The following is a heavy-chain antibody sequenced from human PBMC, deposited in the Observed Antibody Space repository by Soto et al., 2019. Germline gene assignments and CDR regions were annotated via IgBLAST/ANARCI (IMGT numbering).Heavy chain of an antibody. CDR1: GFTFSSYA. CDR2: ISGSGGST. CDR3: AKSPRYYDFWTNTHYYYMDV. Sequence: GGSLRLSCAASGFTFSSYAMSWVRQAPGKGLEWVSAISGSGGSTYYADSVKGRFTISRDNSKNTLYLQMNSLRAEDTAVYYCAKSPRYYDFWTNTHYYYMDVWGKGTTVTVSS. V-gene: IGHV3-23*01. D-gene: IGHD3-3*01. J-gene: IGHJ6*03.